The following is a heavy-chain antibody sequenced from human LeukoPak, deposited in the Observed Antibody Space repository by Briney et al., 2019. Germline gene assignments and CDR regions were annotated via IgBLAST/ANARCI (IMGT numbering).Heavy chain of an antibody. CDR3: AREISYDYVWGSYRYLDY. D-gene: IGHD3-16*02. CDR1: GFTFSSYS. J-gene: IGHJ4*02. Sequence: GGSLRLSCAASGFTFSSYSMKWVRQAPGKGLEWVSSISSSSSYIYYADSVKGRFTISRDNAKNSLYLQMNSLRAEDTAVYYCAREISYDYVWGSYRYLDYWGQGTLVTVSS. V-gene: IGHV3-21*01. CDR2: ISSSSSYI.